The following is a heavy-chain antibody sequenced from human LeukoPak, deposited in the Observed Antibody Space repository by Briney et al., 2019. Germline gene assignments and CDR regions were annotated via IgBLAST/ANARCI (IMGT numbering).Heavy chain of an antibody. J-gene: IGHJ6*03. V-gene: IGHV1-46*01. CDR1: GYTFINNW. D-gene: IGHD3-22*01. CDR3: ARNSPDSSDYYISYYSYMDV. CDR2: INPTGTGT. Sequence: ASVKVSRKASGYTFINNWMHWVRQAPGQGLEWIGLINPTGTGTLYAQKFQGRVAMTRDMSTSTVYMELSSLRSEDTAVYYCARNSPDSSDYYISYYSYMDVWGKGTTVTVSS.